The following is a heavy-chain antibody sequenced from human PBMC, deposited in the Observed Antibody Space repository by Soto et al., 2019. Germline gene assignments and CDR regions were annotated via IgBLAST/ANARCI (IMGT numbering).Heavy chain of an antibody. J-gene: IGHJ5*02. V-gene: IGHV4-59*01. CDR3: ARDYCSGGSCFTLGYNWFDP. D-gene: IGHD2-15*01. CDR2: IYYSGST. Sequence: SETLSLTCTVSGGSISSYYWSWIRQPPGKGLEWIGYIYYSGSTNYNPSLKSRVTISVDTSKNQFSLKLSSVTAADTAVYYCARDYCSGGSCFTLGYNWFDPWGQGTLVTVSS. CDR1: GGSISSYY.